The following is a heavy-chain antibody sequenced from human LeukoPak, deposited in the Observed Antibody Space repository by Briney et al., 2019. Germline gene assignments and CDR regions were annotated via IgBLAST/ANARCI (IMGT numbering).Heavy chain of an antibody. J-gene: IGHJ4*02. Sequence: SETLSLTCTVSGGSIRGFYWTWVRQPAGRGLEWIGRIYTSGSTNYNLSLKSRVIMSVDTSRNQFSLELTSVTAADTAVYYCARHNTSWYFDSWGQGTLVTVSS. V-gene: IGHV4-4*07. CDR3: ARHNTSWYFDS. CDR1: GGSIRGFY. D-gene: IGHD2-2*01. CDR2: IYTSGST.